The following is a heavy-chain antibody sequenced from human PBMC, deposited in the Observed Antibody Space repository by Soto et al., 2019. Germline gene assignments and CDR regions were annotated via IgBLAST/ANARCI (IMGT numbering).Heavy chain of an antibody. CDR3: ARDWYEDY. CDR1: GFTFSSYA. CDR2: FSSGGNT. D-gene: IGHD6-13*01. J-gene: IGHJ4*02. V-gene: IGHV3-23*01. Sequence: EVQLLESGGGLIQPGGSLRLSCAASGFTFSSYAMTWVRQAPGKGLEWVSVFSSGGNTYYADSVKGRFPISRDNSKNMAYLQMDSLRADDTAVYYCARDWYEDYWGQGTLVTVSS.